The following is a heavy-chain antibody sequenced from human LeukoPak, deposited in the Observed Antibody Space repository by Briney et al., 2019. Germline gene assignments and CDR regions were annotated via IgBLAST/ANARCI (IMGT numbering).Heavy chain of an antibody. CDR1: GGSLSTHH. D-gene: IGHD3-22*01. CDR3: ARGYDSSAYYPFNY. Sequence: SETLSLTCVVSGGSLSTHHWSWIRQSPGRGLEWIGYISDSGSTNYNPSLKSRVTISVDTSKNQFSLMLSSVTAADTAAYYCARGYDSSAYYPFNYWGQGTLVTVSS. J-gene: IGHJ4*02. V-gene: IGHV4-59*11. CDR2: ISDSGST.